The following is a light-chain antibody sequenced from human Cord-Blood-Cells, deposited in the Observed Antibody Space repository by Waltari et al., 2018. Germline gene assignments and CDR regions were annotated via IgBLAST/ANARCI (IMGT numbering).Light chain of an antibody. Sequence: DIVMTQSPDSLAVSLGARATINCKHSQSVLYSSNNKNYLVWYQQKPGQPPKLLIYWASTRESGVPDRFSGSGSGTDFTLTISSLQAEDVAVYYCQQYYSTLTFGGGTKVEIK. J-gene: IGKJ4*01. V-gene: IGKV4-1*01. CDR3: QQYYSTLT. CDR2: WAS. CDR1: QSVLYSSNNKNY.